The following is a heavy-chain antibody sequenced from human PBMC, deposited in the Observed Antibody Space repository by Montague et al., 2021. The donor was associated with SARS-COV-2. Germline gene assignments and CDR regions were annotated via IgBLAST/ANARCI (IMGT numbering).Heavy chain of an antibody. V-gene: IGHV3-13*01. CDR1: GFVLSTYD. J-gene: IGHJ6*02. D-gene: IGHD6-6*01. CDR3: ARAPPYSSASWGYYGMDV. Sequence: SLRLSCAASGFVLSTYDMHWVRQATGKGLEWVSAIGTRGDTYYPGSVTGRFTMSRENAENSLYLQMTSLRAGDTAVYYCARAPPYSSASWGYYGMDVWGQGTTVTVSS. CDR2: IGTRGDT.